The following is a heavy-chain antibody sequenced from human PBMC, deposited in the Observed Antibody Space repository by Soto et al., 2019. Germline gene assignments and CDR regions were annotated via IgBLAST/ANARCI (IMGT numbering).Heavy chain of an antibody. Sequence: HPGGSLRLPGLVSGFTFNDNVIHWVRQAPGKGLEWVSGISRNSGTIEYADSVKGRFTVSRDNAKNSLYLQMDSLRAEDTALYYCVKDMGYGSSSTFDYWGQGTLVTVSS. CDR2: ISRNSGTI. CDR3: VKDMGYGSSSTFDY. D-gene: IGHD6-6*01. CDR1: GFTFNDNV. J-gene: IGHJ4*02. V-gene: IGHV3-9*01.